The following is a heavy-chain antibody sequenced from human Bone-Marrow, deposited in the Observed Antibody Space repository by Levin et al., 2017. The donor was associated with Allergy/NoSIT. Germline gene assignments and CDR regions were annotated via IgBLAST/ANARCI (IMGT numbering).Heavy chain of an antibody. CDR2: IYSGGDT. CDR1: GFTVSNNY. J-gene: IGHJ4*02. Sequence: PGGSLRLSCAASGFTVSNNYMNWFRQAPGKGLEWVSLIYSGGDTYYADSVKGRFSISRDGSTNTLYLQMNSLRAEDTAVYYCARDGGVATGGDYWGQGTLVTVSS. D-gene: IGHD6-13*01. CDR3: ARDGGVATGGDY. V-gene: IGHV3-66*01.